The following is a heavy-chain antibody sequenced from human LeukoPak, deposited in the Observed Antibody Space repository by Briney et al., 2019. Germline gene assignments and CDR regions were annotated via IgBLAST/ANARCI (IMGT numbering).Heavy chain of an antibody. Sequence: QPGGSLRLSCAASGFIFSSYWMSWVRQAPGKGLEWVANIKQDGSEKYYVDSVKGRFTISRDNAKNSLYLQMNSLRAEDTAVYYCARESMGVERGSDAFDIWGQGTMVTVSS. CDR2: IKQDGSEK. V-gene: IGHV3-7*01. CDR3: ARESMGVERGSDAFDI. CDR1: GFIFSSYW. J-gene: IGHJ3*02. D-gene: IGHD2/OR15-2a*01.